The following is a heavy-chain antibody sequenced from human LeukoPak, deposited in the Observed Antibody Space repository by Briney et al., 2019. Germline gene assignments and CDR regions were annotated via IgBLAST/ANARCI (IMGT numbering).Heavy chain of an antibody. CDR3: AKTTVGYSSGRYPGWPADC. V-gene: IGHV3-23*01. D-gene: IGHD6-19*01. CDR1: GFTFSGYS. Sequence: GGSLRLSCAASGFTFSGYSMSWVRQAPGKGLEWVAGLGRTGEYKYHADSVKGRFTISRDNSKNTVYLQMNTLAADDTAVYYCAKTTVGYSSGRYPGWPADCWGQGTLVTVSS. CDR2: LGRTGEYK. J-gene: IGHJ4*02.